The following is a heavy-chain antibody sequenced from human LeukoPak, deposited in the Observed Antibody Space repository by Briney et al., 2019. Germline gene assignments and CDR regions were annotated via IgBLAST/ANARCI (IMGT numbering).Heavy chain of an antibody. D-gene: IGHD2-2*01. V-gene: IGHV4-61*02. Sequence: PSETLSLTCTVSGGSISSGSYYWSWLRQPAGKGLEWFGRIYTSGSTNYNPSLKSRVTISVDKSKNQFSLKLSSVTAADTAVYYCARVPLTYCSSTSCYANYCYYMDVWGKGTTVTISS. CDR3: ARVPLTYCSSTSCYANYCYYMDV. J-gene: IGHJ6*03. CDR1: GGSISSGSYY. CDR2: IYTSGST.